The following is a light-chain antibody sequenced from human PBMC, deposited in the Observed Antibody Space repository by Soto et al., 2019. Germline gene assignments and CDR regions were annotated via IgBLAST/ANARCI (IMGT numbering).Light chain of an antibody. Sequence: QSVLTQPPSVSGAPGQRVTISCTGSSSNIGALYDVHWYQQLPGTAPKLLIYDSNKRPSGIPDRFSGSKSGTSATLVITGLQTGDEADYFCGAWDSSLSAGYYVFGTGTKVTVL. CDR1: SSNIGALYD. CDR3: GAWDSSLSAGYYV. J-gene: IGLJ1*01. V-gene: IGLV1-51*01. CDR2: DSN.